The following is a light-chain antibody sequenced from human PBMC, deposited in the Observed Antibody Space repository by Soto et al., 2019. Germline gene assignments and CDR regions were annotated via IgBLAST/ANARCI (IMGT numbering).Light chain of an antibody. V-gene: IGLV2-14*03. Sequence: QSALTQPASVSGSPGQSITISCTGTSDDIGDYDYVSWYQQHPLKVPKVIIYDVSNRPSGISYRFSGTKSANTASLTVSGLQAEDEADYYCCSYTRSGTLIFGTGTKLTVL. CDR1: SDDIGDYDY. CDR3: CSYTRSGTLI. J-gene: IGLJ1*01. CDR2: DVS.